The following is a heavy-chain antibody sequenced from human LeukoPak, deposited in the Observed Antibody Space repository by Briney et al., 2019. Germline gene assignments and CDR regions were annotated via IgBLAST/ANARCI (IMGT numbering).Heavy chain of an antibody. CDR2: IYSGGST. D-gene: IGHD3-10*01. CDR3: ARDYYGSGIYYYYYYGMDV. CDR1: GFTVSSNY. V-gene: IGHV3-66*01. J-gene: IGHJ6*02. Sequence: TGGSLRLSCAASGFTVSSNYMSWVRQAPGKGLEWVSVIYSGGSTYYADSVKGRFTISRDNSKNTLYLQMNSLRAEDTAVYYCARDYYGSGIYYYYYYGMDVWGQGTTVTVSS.